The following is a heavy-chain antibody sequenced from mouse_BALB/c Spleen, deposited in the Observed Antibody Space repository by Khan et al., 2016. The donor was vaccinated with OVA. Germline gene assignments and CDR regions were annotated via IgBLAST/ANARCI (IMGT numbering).Heavy chain of an antibody. Sequence: QVQLKQSGPELVKPGGSVKMSCKASGCTFTDYVINWVKQRNGQGLEWIGEIYPGSGTTYYNEKFKGKATLSADKSSNTAYMQLSSLTSEDSAVYFCAKNYASWCAYWGQGTLVTVSA. CDR2: IYPGSGTT. CDR1: GCTFTDYV. J-gene: IGHJ3*01. V-gene: IGHV1-77*01. CDR3: AKNYASWCAY.